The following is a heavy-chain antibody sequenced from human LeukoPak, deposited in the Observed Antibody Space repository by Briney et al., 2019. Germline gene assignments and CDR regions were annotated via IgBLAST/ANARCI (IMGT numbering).Heavy chain of an antibody. Sequence: GGSLRLSCAASGFTFSSYWMHWVRQAPGKGLVWVSRINNDGSSTSYADSVKGRFTISRGNAKNTLYLQMNSLRAEDTAVYYCARVGARLGAFDIWGQGTMVTVSS. CDR3: ARVGARLGAFDI. CDR2: INNDGSST. J-gene: IGHJ3*02. CDR1: GFTFSSYW. D-gene: IGHD6-25*01. V-gene: IGHV3-74*01.